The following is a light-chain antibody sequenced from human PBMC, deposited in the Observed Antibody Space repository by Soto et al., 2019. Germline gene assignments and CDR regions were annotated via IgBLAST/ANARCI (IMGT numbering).Light chain of an antibody. J-gene: IGKJ4*01. CDR1: QSVFYSSNNKNY. Sequence: DIVMTQSPDSLAVSLGERATINCKSSQSVFYSSNNKNYLAWYQQKPGQPPKLLIYCVSTRESGVPDRFSGSGSGEDFTITISSLQAEDVAIYYCKKYYSIPLCFGVGTKVEIK. CDR3: KKYYSIPLC. CDR2: CVS. V-gene: IGKV4-1*01.